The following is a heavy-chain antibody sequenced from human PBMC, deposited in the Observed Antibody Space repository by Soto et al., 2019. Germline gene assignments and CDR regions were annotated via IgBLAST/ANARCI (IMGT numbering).Heavy chain of an antibody. D-gene: IGHD1-26*01. CDR1: GGSISGYY. Sequence: PSETLSLTCTVSGGSISGYYWSWIRQPPGKGLEWIGYIYYSGSTNYNPSLKSRVTISVDTSKNQFSLKLSSVAAADTAVYYCARDSSPGATMGGIDYWGQGSLVTVSS. J-gene: IGHJ4*02. CDR3: ARDSSPGATMGGIDY. CDR2: IYYSGST. V-gene: IGHV4-59*01.